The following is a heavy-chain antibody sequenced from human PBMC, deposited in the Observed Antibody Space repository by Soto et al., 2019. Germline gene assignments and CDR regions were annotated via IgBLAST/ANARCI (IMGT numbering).Heavy chain of an antibody. D-gene: IGHD4-17*01. J-gene: IGHJ6*02. V-gene: IGHV3-48*03. Sequence: EVQLVESGGGLVQPGGSLILSCAASGFTFNTYHMNWVRQAPGKGLEWVSYIHSGGSRIYYADSVKGRFTISRDNSKNSRFLQMNSLRAEDTAGYYCARDGTTETTNYHYAMDVWGQGTTVTVSS. CDR2: IHSGGSRI. CDR3: ARDGTTETTNYHYAMDV. CDR1: GFTFNTYH.